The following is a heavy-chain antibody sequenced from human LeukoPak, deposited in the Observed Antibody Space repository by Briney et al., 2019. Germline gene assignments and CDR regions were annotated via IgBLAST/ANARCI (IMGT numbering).Heavy chain of an antibody. CDR2: IYPGDSDT. CDR3: ARQGKAEMATTYLDY. Sequence: GESLKISCKGSGYSFTSYWIGWVRQMPGKGLEWMGIIYPGDSDTRYSPSFQGQVTISADKSISTAYLQWSSLKASDTAMYYCARQGKAEMATTYLDYWGQGTLVTVSS. V-gene: IGHV5-51*01. J-gene: IGHJ4*02. CDR1: GYSFTSYW. D-gene: IGHD5-24*01.